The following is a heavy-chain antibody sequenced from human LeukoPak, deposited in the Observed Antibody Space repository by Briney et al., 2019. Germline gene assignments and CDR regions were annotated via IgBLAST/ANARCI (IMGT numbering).Heavy chain of an antibody. CDR2: INVDGSGA. V-gene: IGHV3-74*01. CDR1: GFAFSSYE. J-gene: IGHJ4*02. CDR3: ARATRIYSSGWYYSFDY. D-gene: IGHD6-19*01. Sequence: GGSLRLSCAASGFAFSSYEMNWVRQAPGKGLVWVSHINVDGSGATYADSVKGRFTISRDNAKNTLYLHMNSLRAEDTAVYYCARATRIYSSGWYYSFDYWGQGTLVTVSS.